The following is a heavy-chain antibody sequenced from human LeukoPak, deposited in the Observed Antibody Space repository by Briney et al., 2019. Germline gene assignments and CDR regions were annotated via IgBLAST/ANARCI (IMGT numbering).Heavy chain of an antibody. J-gene: IGHJ4*02. D-gene: IGHD2-21*02. CDR2: INPSGGSA. CDR3: ARFNCGADCYTDY. Sequence: SVKVSCKASGYTFTNYYMHWVRQAPGQGLEWMGIINPSGGSATYAQKFQGRVTVTRDTSTGTVYMELSSLRSEDTAVYYCARFNCGADCYTDYWGQGTLVTVSS. V-gene: IGHV1-46*01. CDR1: GYTFTNYY.